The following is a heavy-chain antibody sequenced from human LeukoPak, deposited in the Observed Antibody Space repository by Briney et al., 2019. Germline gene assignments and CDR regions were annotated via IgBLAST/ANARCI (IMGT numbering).Heavy chain of an antibody. CDR3: ARVAFTSLLWFGELNYYYYMDV. Sequence: GGSLTLSCAASGFTFSSYEMNWVRQAPGKGLEWVSYISSSGSTIFYADSVKGRFTISRDNAKNSLYLQMNSLRAEDTAVYYCARVAFTSLLWFGELNYYYYMDVWGKGTTVTISS. CDR1: GFTFSSYE. D-gene: IGHD3-10*01. V-gene: IGHV3-48*03. J-gene: IGHJ6*03. CDR2: ISSSGSTI.